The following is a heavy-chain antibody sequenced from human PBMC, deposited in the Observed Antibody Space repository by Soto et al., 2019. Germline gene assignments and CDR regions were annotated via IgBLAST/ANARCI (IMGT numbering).Heavy chain of an antibody. CDR2: INPDSGGT. D-gene: IGHD2-15*01. CDR3: ARDDGQSRDIFDM. V-gene: IGHV1-2*02. J-gene: IGHJ3*02. Sequence: QVQLVQSGAEVKKPGASVKVSCKASGYTFTDYYLHWVRQAPGQGLEWMGWINPDSGGTNYAQKFQDRVTMTRDTSISTAYMELSRLRPDDAAVDFCARDDGQSRDIFDMWGQGTVVTVSS. CDR1: GYTFTDYY.